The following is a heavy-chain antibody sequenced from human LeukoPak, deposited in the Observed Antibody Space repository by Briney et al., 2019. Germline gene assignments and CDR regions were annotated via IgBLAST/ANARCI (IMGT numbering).Heavy chain of an antibody. CDR3: ARDGQIAAVGEFNY. V-gene: IGHV4-39*07. Sequence: SETLSLTCTVSGGSINNNYYYWGWIRQPPGKGLEWIGSIYYTGTTYYTPSLKSRVTISVDTSKNQFSLKLSSVTAADTAIYYCARDGQIAAVGEFNYWGQGTLVTVSS. J-gene: IGHJ4*02. D-gene: IGHD6-13*01. CDR1: GGSINNNYYY. CDR2: IYYTGTT.